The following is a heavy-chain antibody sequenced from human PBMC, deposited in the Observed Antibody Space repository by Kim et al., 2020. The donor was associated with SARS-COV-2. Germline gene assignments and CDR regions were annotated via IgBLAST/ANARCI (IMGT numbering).Heavy chain of an antibody. J-gene: IGHJ4*02. Sequence: SVKVSCKASGGTFSSYAISWVRQAPGQGLEWMGRIIPILGIANYAQKFQGRVTITADKSTSTAYMELSSLRSEDTAVYYCARGAIEDYYDSSGTLQDYWGQGTLVTVSS. V-gene: IGHV1-69*04. D-gene: IGHD3-22*01. CDR1: GGTFSSYA. CDR3: ARGAIEDYYDSSGTLQDY. CDR2: IIPILGIA.